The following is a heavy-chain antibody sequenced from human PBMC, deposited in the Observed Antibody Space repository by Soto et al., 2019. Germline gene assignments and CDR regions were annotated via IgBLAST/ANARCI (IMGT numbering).Heavy chain of an antibody. Sequence: SVKVSCKACGGTFSRYAISWVRQAPGQGLEWMGGIIPIFGTANYAQKFQGRVTITADESTSTAYLELSSLRSYDTAVYYCVSWYYPSSSWYSLEDYGMDVWGQGTTVTVSS. D-gene: IGHD6-13*01. CDR3: VSWYYPSSSWYSLEDYGMDV. V-gene: IGHV1-69*13. CDR2: IIPIFGTA. J-gene: IGHJ6*02. CDR1: GGTFSRYA.